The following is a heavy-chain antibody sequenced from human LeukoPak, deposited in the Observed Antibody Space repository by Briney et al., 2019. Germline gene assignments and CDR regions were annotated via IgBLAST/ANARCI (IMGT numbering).Heavy chain of an antibody. Sequence: GGSLRLSCAASGFTFSSYAMHWVRQAPGKGLEWVAVISYDGSNKYYADSVKGRFTISRDNSKNTVYLQMNSLRADDTAVYYCARGTTSEVTAGGYWGQGTLVTVSS. V-gene: IGHV3-30*14. CDR2: ISYDGSNK. CDR1: GFTFSSYA. J-gene: IGHJ4*02. CDR3: ARGTTSEVTAGGY. D-gene: IGHD6-13*01.